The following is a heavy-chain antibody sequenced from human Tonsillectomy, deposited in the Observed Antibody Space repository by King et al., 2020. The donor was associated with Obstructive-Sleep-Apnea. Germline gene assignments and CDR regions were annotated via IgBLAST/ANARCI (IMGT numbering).Heavy chain of an antibody. J-gene: IGHJ4*02. V-gene: IGHV3-30*04. CDR1: GFTFSSYA. CDR2: ISYDGSNK. CDR3: ARDQVVVVVAAPDY. D-gene: IGHD2-15*01. Sequence: VQLVESGGGVVQPGRSLRLSCAASGFTFSSYAMHWVRQAPGKGLEWVAVISYDGSNKYYADSVKGRFTISRDNSKNTLYLQMNSLRAEDTAVYYCARDQVVVVVAAPDYWGQGTLVTVSS.